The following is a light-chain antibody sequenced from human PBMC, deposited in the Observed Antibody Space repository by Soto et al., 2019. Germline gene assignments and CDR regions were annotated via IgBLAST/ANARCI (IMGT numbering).Light chain of an antibody. J-gene: IGKJ1*01. CDR2: DAS. CDR3: QQYNSYWT. V-gene: IGKV1-5*01. Sequence: DIQMTQSPSTLSASVGDRVTITCRASQTISTYVAWYQQKPGAAPHLLIYDASSLESGVPSRFSGSGSGTEFTLAINILQPDDFATYYCQQYNSYWTFGQGTKVEIK. CDR1: QTISTY.